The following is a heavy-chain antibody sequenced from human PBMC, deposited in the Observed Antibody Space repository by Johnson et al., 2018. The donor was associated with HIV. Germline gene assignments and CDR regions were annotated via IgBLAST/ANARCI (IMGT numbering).Heavy chain of an antibody. CDR1: GFTFSSYA. Sequence: QVQLVESGGGVVQPGRSLRLSCAASGFTFSSYAMHWVRQDPGKGLEWVAVIWYDGSNKYYADSVKGRFTVSRDNSKNTLYLQTNNLRAEDTAVYYCAREWGNAFDIWGQGTMVTVSS. CDR3: AREWGNAFDI. D-gene: IGHD3-16*01. CDR2: IWYDGSNK. J-gene: IGHJ3*02. V-gene: IGHV3-33*01.